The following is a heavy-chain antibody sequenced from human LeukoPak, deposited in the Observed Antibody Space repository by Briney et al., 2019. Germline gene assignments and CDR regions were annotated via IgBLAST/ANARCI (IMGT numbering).Heavy chain of an antibody. CDR1: GGSISSSSYY. Sequence: PSETLSLTCTVSGGSISSSSYYWGWIRQPPGKGLEWIGEINHSGSTLYNPSLKSRVTISGDTSKNQLSLKLSSVTAADTAVYYCARESGYCIGGSCYGGWFDSWGQGTLVTVSS. CDR2: INHSGST. CDR3: ARESGYCIGGSCYGGWFDS. D-gene: IGHD2-15*01. V-gene: IGHV4-39*07. J-gene: IGHJ5*01.